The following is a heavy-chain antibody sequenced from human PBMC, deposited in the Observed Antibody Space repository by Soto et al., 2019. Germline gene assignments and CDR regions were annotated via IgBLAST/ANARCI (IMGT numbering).Heavy chain of an antibody. CDR3: ARDRRVIPDADMDY. CDR1: GFTFSMYG. Sequence: QVQLVESGGGVVQPGSSLRLSCEASGFTFSMYGMHWVRQAPGKGLEWVGVIYSDGSNQNYGDSVKGRFTIPRDNSNKMVYLQMTGLRLDDSALYYCARDRRVIPDADMDYWGQGVLVTVSS. D-gene: IGHD2-21*01. V-gene: IGHV3-30*03. J-gene: IGHJ4*02. CDR2: IYSDGSNQ.